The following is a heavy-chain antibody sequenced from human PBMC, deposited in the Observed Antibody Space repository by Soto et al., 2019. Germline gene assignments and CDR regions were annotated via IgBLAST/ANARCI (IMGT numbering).Heavy chain of an antibody. J-gene: IGHJ6*02. Sequence: QVQLVESGGGLVKPGGSQRLSCAASGFTFSDYYMSWIRQTPGKGLEWVSNISSSGSTIYYADSVKGRFTISRDNAKNSLYLQMNSLRAEDTAVYYCASPTVTPHYGMDVWGQGTAVTVSS. CDR1: GFTFSDYY. CDR3: ASPTVTPHYGMDV. CDR2: ISSSGSTI. D-gene: IGHD4-17*01. V-gene: IGHV3-11*01.